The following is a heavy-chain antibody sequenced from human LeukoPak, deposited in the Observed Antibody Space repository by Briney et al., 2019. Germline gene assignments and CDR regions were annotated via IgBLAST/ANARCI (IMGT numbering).Heavy chain of an antibody. Sequence: GGPLRLSCAVSGFTLSKHWMTWVRQAPGKGLECVAIIKQDGSEKYYVNSVKGRFTISRDNAKTSLYLQMNSLRVEDTAVYYCGREWAVDFWGQGTLVTASS. CDR2: IKQDGSEK. CDR3: GREWAVDF. V-gene: IGHV3-7*01. CDR1: GFTLSKHW. J-gene: IGHJ4*02.